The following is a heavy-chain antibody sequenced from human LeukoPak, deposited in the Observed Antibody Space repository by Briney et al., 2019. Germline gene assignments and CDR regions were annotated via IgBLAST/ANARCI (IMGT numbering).Heavy chain of an antibody. J-gene: IGHJ3*02. Sequence: PGGSLRLSCAASGFTFSSYSMDWVRQAPGKGLEWIGSIYYSGSTYYNPSLKSRVTLSVDTSKNQFSLKLSSVTAADTAVYYCARIKWEPDPADPWRDAFDIWGQGTMVTVSS. CDR2: IYYSGST. CDR3: ARIKWEPDPADPWRDAFDI. D-gene: IGHD1-26*01. CDR1: GFTFSSYS. V-gene: IGHV4-39*07.